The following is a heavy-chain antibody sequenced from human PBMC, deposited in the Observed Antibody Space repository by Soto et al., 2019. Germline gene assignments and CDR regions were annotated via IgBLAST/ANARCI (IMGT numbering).Heavy chain of an antibody. V-gene: IGHV3-53*02. CDR1: GLTVSSNY. Sequence: EVQLVETGGGLIQPGGSLRLSCAASGLTVSSNYTNWVRQAPGKGLEWVSVLYSGGSTHYAGSVKGRFIISRDNSKNTVYLQMNSLRAEDTAVYYCARDRPGDEGDAFDIWGHGTMVTVSS. CDR2: LYSGGST. CDR3: ARDRPGDEGDAFDI. D-gene: IGHD3-10*01. J-gene: IGHJ3*02.